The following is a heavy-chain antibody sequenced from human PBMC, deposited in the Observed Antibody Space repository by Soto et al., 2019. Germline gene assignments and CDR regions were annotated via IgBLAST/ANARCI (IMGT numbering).Heavy chain of an antibody. V-gene: IGHV4-39*02. CDR3: ARQNRKRTWNHWFDP. CDR1: GGSVTSSDFN. Sequence: SETLSLTCTVSGGSVTSSDFNWDWIRQSPEKGLEWIGSISYTGDTYYSPSLKSRVTISVDTSENHFSLRLTSVTAADTAVYYCARQNRKRTWNHWFDPWGQGTLVTVSS. J-gene: IGHJ5*02. CDR2: ISYTGDT. D-gene: IGHD1-1*01.